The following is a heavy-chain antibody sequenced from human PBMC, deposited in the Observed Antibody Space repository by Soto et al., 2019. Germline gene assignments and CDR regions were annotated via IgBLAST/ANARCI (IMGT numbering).Heavy chain of an antibody. CDR2: IIPIFGTA. Sequence: SVKVSCKASGGTFSSYAISWVRQAPGQGLEWMGGIIPIFGTANYAQKFQGRVTITADESTSTAYMELSSLRSEDTAVYYCARGPTTVVTPGYFDYWGQGTLVTV. V-gene: IGHV1-69*13. D-gene: IGHD4-17*01. CDR1: GGTFSSYA. CDR3: ARGPTTVVTPGYFDY. J-gene: IGHJ4*02.